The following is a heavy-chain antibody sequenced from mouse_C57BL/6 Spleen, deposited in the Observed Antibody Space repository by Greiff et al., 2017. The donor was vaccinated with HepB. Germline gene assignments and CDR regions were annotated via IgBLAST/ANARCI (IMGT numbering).Heavy chain of an antibody. V-gene: IGHV1-85*01. Sequence: VKLVESGPELVKPGASVKLSCKASGYTFTSYDINWVKQRPGQGLEWIGWIYPRDGSTKYNEKFKGKATLTVDTSSSTAYMELHSLTSEDSAVYFCAPAHYYGSSYRYFDVWGTGTTVTVSS. D-gene: IGHD1-1*01. CDR3: APAHYYGSSYRYFDV. CDR1: GYTFTSYD. CDR2: IYPRDGST. J-gene: IGHJ1*03.